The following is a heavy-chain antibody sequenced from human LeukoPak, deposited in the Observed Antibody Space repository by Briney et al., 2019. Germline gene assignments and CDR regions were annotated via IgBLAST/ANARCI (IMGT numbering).Heavy chain of an antibody. Sequence: GGSLRLSCAASGFTFDDYGMSWVRQAPGKGLEWVSDINWNGDSTGYADSVKGRFTISRDNAKNSLYLQMNSLRAEDTALYYCVREVLLDYSFYYMDVWGKGTTVTVSS. D-gene: IGHD3-10*01. CDR3: VREVLLDYSFYYMDV. CDR1: GFTFDDYG. J-gene: IGHJ6*03. CDR2: INWNGDST. V-gene: IGHV3-20*04.